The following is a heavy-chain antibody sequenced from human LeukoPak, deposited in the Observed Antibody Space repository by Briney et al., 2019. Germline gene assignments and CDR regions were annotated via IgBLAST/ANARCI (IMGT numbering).Heavy chain of an antibody. CDR1: GGSFSGYY. D-gene: IGHD6-13*01. CDR2: INHSGST. V-gene: IGHV4-34*01. Sequence: PSETLSLTCAVYGGSFSGYYWSWIRQPPGKGLEWIGEINHSGSTNYNPSLKSRVTISVDTSKNQFSLKLSSVTAADTAVYYCASGPPRTPSIAAAGTDPWGAFDIWGQGTMVTVSS. J-gene: IGHJ3*02. CDR3: ASGPPRTPSIAAAGTDPWGAFDI.